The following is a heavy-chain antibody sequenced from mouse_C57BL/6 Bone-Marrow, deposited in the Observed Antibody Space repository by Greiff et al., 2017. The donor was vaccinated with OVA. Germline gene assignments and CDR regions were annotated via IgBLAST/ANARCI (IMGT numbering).Heavy chain of an antibody. D-gene: IGHD1-1*01. J-gene: IGHJ1*03. CDR2: IDPENGDT. Sequence: EVQLQQSGAELVRPGASVKLSCTASGFTIKDDYMHWVKQRPEQGLEWIGWIDPENGDTEYASKFQGKATITADPSSNTAYLQLRSLTSEDTAVYDCNLMTTVVAKGYVEDWGTGTTVTVSA. CDR3: NLMTTVVAKGYVED. CDR1: GFTIKDDY. V-gene: IGHV14-4*01.